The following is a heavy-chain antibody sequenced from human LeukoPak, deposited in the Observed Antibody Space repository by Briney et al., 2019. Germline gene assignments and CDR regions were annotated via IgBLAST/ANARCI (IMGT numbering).Heavy chain of an antibody. CDR3: ARDFYYDSSGYIGQDY. CDR1: GYTLTELS. CDR2: FDPEDGET. V-gene: IGHV1-24*01. J-gene: IGHJ4*02. Sequence: ASVKVSCKVSGYTLTELSMHWVRQAPGKGLEWIGGFDPEDGETIYAQKFQGRVTMTTDTSTSTAYMELRSLRSDDTAVYYCARDFYYDSSGYIGQDYWGQGTLVTVSS. D-gene: IGHD3-22*01.